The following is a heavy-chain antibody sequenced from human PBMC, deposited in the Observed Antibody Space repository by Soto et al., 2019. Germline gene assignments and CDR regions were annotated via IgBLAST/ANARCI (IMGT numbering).Heavy chain of an antibody. D-gene: IGHD5-18*01. V-gene: IGHV6-1*01. Sequence: HSQTLSLTCAISGDSVSSNSAAWNWIRQSPSRGLEWLGRTYYRSKWYNDYAVSVKSRITINPDTSKNQFSLQLNSVTPEDTAVYYCARGQAKKDTAMVRPYNWFDPWGQGTLVTVSS. CDR1: GDSVSSNSAA. CDR2: TYYRSKWYN. J-gene: IGHJ5*02. CDR3: ARGQAKKDTAMVRPYNWFDP.